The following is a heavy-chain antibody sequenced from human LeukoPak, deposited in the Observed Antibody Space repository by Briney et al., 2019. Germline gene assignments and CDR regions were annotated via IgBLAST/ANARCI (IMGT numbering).Heavy chain of an antibody. CDR3: ARRADCGGDCYSVFDY. CDR1: GGSISSSSYY. Sequence: PSETLSLTCTVSGGSISSSSYYWGWIRQPPGKGLEWIGSIYYSGSTYYNPFLKSRVTISVDTSKNQFSLKLSSVTAADTAVYYCARRADCGGDCYSVFDYWGQGTLVTVSS. D-gene: IGHD2-21*02. CDR2: IYYSGST. J-gene: IGHJ4*02. V-gene: IGHV4-39*01.